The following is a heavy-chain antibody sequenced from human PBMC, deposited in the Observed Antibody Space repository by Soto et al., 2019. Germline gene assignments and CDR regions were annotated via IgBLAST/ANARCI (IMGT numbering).Heavy chain of an antibody. CDR1: GYTFTSYG. CDR3: ARVGYYDFWSGYPFYYYGMDV. V-gene: IGHV1-18*01. CDR2: ISAYNGNT. Sequence: ASMKVSCKASGYTFTSYGISWVRQAPGQGLEWMGWISAYNGNTNYAQKLQGRVTMTTDTSTSTAYMELRSLRSDDTAVYYCARVGYYDFWSGYPFYYYGMDVWGQGTTVTVSS. J-gene: IGHJ6*02. D-gene: IGHD3-3*01.